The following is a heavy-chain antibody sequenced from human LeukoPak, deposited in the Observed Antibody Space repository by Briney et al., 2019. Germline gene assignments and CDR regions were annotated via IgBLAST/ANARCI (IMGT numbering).Heavy chain of an antibody. V-gene: IGHV3-13*01. Sequence: GGSLRLSCAASGFTFSSYDMHWVRQATGKGLEWVSAIGTAGDTYYPGSVKGRFTISRENAKNSLYLQMNSLRAGDTAAYYCARGGGSYPRDWYFDLWGRGTLVTVSS. CDR3: ARGGGSYPRDWYFDL. D-gene: IGHD1-26*01. J-gene: IGHJ2*01. CDR1: GFTFSSYD. CDR2: IGTAGDT.